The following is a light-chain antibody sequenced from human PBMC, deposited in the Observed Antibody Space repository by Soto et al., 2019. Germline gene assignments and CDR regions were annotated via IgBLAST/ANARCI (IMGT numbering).Light chain of an antibody. CDR2: DVS. J-gene: IGLJ1*01. CDR1: SSEVGGYNY. CDR3: SSYTSSSTYV. Sequence: QSALTEPASVPASPGQSITISCTGTSSEVGGYNYVSWYQQHPGKAPKLMIYDVSNRPSGVSNRFSGSKSGNTASLTISGLQAEDEADYYCSSYTSSSTYVFGTGTKVTVL. V-gene: IGLV2-14*01.